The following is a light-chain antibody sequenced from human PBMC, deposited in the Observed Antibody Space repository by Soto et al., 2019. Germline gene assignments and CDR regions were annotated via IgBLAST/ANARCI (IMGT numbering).Light chain of an antibody. Sequence: IVMTQSPATLSVSPGERATLSCRAGQTIYSNVAWYQQRPGQAPRLLIYRASTRATGVPARFSGSGSGTEFTLTISGLQSEDIALYYCQQYQNLWTFGKGTKVDIK. V-gene: IGKV3-15*01. CDR1: QTIYSN. J-gene: IGKJ1*01. CDR2: RAS. CDR3: QQYQNLWT.